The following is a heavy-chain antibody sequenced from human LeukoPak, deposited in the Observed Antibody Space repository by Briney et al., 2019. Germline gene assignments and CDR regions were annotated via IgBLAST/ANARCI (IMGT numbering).Heavy chain of an antibody. CDR2: ISYDGSNK. Sequence: GGSLRLSCAASGFTFSSYAMHWVRQAPGKGLEWVAVISYDGSNKYYADSVKGRFTISRDNPKNTLYLQMNSLRAEDTAVYYCAYLGATLFGMDVWGQGTTVTVS. V-gene: IGHV3-30*04. D-gene: IGHD1-26*01. CDR3: AYLGATLFGMDV. J-gene: IGHJ6*02. CDR1: GFTFSSYA.